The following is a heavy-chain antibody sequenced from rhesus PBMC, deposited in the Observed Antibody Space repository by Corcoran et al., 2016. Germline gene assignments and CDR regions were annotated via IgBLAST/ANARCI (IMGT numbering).Heavy chain of an antibody. J-gene: IGHJ6*01. V-gene: IGHV3-100*02. CDR3: TRAGPFFGLDS. CDR2: IRESGGTI. CDR1: GFTFSSYE. D-gene: IGHD6-13*01. Sequence: DVQLVESGGGLVKPGGSLRLSCVASGFTFSSYEMHWVRQAPGKGLEWVSVIRESGGTIYSADSVKGRFTISRDNAKNSLFLQMNSLRAEDTAVYYCTRAGPFFGLDSWGQGVVVTVSS.